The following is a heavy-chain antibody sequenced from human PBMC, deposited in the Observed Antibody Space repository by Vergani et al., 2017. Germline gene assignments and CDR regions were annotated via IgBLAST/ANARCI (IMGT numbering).Heavy chain of an antibody. CDR2: IIPIFGTA. CDR3: ARTPHLLRGYSGYDSVWGFDY. Sequence: QVQLVQSGAEVKKPGSSVKVSCKASGGTFSSYAISWVRQAPGQGLEWMGGIIPIFGTANYAQKFQGRVTITADESTSTAYMELSSLRSEDTAVYYCARTPHLLRGYSGYDSVWGFDYWGQGTLVTVSS. V-gene: IGHV1-69*01. CDR1: GGTFSSYA. J-gene: IGHJ4*02. D-gene: IGHD5-12*01.